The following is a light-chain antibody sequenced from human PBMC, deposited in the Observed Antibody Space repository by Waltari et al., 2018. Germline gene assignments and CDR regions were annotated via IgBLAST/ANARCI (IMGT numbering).Light chain of an antibody. Sequence: DIVMTQAPDSLAVSLGERATINAKSSQSVLYSSDNKNYLAWYQQKPGQPPKLLISWASTRESGVPDRFSGSGSGTDFTLTISSLQAEDVAVYYCQQYYSTPLTFGGGTKVEIK. CDR3: QQYYSTPLT. CDR2: WAS. V-gene: IGKV4-1*01. CDR1: QSVLYSSDNKNY. J-gene: IGKJ4*01.